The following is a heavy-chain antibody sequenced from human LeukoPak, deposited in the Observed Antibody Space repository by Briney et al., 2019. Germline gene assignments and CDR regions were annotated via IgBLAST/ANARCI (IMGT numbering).Heavy chain of an antibody. J-gene: IGHJ3*02. D-gene: IGHD3-10*01. CDR2: ISRGGSTI. CDR3: ARVGGSRTYYFDDAFDT. Sequence: PGGSLRLSCAASGFTFSDYCMNWIRQAPGKGLEWVSYISRGGSTIHYADSVKGRFTISRHNAKNSLYLQMNSLTAEDTAVYYCARVGGSRTYYFDDAFDTWGQGTMVTVSS. CDR1: GFTFSDYC. V-gene: IGHV3-11*01.